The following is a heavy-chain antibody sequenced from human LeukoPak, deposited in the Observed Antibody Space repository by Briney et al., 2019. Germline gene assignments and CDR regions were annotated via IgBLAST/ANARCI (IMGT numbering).Heavy chain of an antibody. D-gene: IGHD2-8*01. J-gene: IGHJ4*02. Sequence: GGSLRLSCAASGFTFSDFTMNWVRQAPGKGLEWVSSISPSGTYISYMDSLKGRFTISRDNAKSSLYLQMNSLRVEDTAVYYCTRGVTIVPDYWGQGTLVTVSS. V-gene: IGHV3-21*01. CDR2: ISPSGTYI. CDR1: GFTFSDFT. CDR3: TRGVTIVPDY.